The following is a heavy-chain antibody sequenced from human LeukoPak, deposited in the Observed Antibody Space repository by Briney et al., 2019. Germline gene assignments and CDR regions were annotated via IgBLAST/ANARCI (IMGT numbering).Heavy chain of an antibody. CDR2: TNHSGST. CDR3: ARGPLIRVAAAGSRYYYYYGMDV. Sequence: SETLSLTCAVYGGSFSGTNWSWIRQPPGKGLGWIGETNHSGSTNYNPPLRSRVTISVDTSKNQFSLKLSSVTAADTAVYYCARGPLIRVAAAGSRYYYYYGMDVWGQGTTVTVSS. D-gene: IGHD6-13*01. CDR1: GGSFSGTN. J-gene: IGHJ6*02. V-gene: IGHV4-34*01.